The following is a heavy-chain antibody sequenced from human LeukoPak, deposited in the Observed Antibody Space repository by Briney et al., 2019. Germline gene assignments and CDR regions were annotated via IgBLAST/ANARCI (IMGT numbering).Heavy chain of an antibody. CDR1: GDSLSSNSYY. V-gene: IGHV4-39*01. D-gene: IGHD1-14*01. CDR3: GRVVTGFDYYMDV. Sequence: PSETLSLTCTVSGDSLSSNSYYWRWLPQPPGIGREWLGNLYYSGSSHYNPSLKSRATISVDTSKNQFSLKLSSVTAADTAVYYCGRVVTGFDYYMDVWGKGTTVSV. CDR2: LYYSGSS. J-gene: IGHJ6*03.